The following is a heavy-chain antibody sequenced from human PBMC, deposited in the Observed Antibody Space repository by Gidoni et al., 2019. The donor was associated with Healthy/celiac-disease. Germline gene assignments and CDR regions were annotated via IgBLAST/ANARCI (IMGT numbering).Heavy chain of an antibody. J-gene: IGHJ5*02. CDR1: GGSFRGFY. D-gene: IGHD1-1*01. CDR3: ARRAALSWKHRYNWFDP. V-gene: IGHV4-34*01. CDR2: INHSGST. Sequence: QVQLQQWGAGLLKPSETLSPTCAVYGGSFRGFYWSWIRQPPGKGLEWIGEINHSGSTNYNPSLKSRVTISVDTSKNQFSLKLSSVTAADTAVYYCARRAALSWKHRYNWFDPWGQGTLVTVSS.